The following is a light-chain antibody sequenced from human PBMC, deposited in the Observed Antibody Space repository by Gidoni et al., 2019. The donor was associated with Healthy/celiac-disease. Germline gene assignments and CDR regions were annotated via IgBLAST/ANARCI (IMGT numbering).Light chain of an antibody. Sequence: IVLTRSPATLALSPGERATLSCRASQSVSSSYLAWYQQKPGQAPRLLIYGASSSATGIPDRFSGSGSGTDLTLTISSLEHEDFAVYYCQQHGCTPPHTFGQGTKLEIK. CDR2: GAS. CDR3: QQHGCTPPHT. V-gene: IGKV3-20*01. J-gene: IGKJ2*01. CDR1: QSVSSSY.